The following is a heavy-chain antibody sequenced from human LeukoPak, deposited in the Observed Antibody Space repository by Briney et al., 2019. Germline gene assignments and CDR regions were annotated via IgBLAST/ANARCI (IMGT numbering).Heavy chain of an antibody. CDR3: ARAPGTMIVVDY. CDR1: GFTFSSYA. J-gene: IGHJ4*02. V-gene: IGHV3-30*04. D-gene: IGHD3-22*01. CDR2: TSFDGSDN. Sequence: GGSLRLSCAASGFTFSSYAMHWARQAPGKGLKWVAVTSFDGSDNYYADSVKGRFTISRDNSKNTLYLQMNSLRPDDTAVYYCARAPGTMIVVDYWGQGTLVTVSS.